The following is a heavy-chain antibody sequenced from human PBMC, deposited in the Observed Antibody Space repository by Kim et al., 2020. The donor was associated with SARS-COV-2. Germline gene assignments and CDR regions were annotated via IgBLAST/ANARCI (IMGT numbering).Heavy chain of an antibody. Sequence: YAASVKVRFTNSRDNSKNTLYLQMNSRRAEDTAVYYCAREVGQTYGMDVWGQGTTVTVSS. CDR3: AREVGQTYGMDV. J-gene: IGHJ6*02. V-gene: IGHV3-33*01.